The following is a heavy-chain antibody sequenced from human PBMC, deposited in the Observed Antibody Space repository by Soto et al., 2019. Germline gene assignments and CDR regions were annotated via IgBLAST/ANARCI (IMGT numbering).Heavy chain of an antibody. D-gene: IGHD3-10*01. CDR1: GFPFTGYA. J-gene: IGHJ4*02. CDR3: ANSRVSMVRGLIIIPNY. Sequence: EVQLLESGGGLVQPGGSLRLSCAGSGFPFTGYAMSWVRQAPGKGLEWVSAISGHGDATFYADSVKGRFTISRDNSKNTLYLHMNSLRAEDTALYYCANSRVSMVRGLIIIPNYWGQGTLVTVSS. CDR2: ISGHGDAT. V-gene: IGHV3-23*01.